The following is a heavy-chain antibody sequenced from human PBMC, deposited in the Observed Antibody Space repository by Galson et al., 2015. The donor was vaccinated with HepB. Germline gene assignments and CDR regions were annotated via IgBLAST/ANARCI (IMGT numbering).Heavy chain of an antibody. J-gene: IGHJ6*02. Sequence: SPRISRATPGFTFSTYTIHLGRPAPRKGLEWGSPSSYYERNKKYADSVKGRFTILRDNSKNTLYLQMKSLRPEDTAVYYCARDREMSTRWPDYYLHSGMDVWGQGTTVTVSS. CDR2: SSYYERNK. D-gene: IGHD5-24*01. CDR3: ARDREMSTRWPDYYLHSGMDV. V-gene: IGHV3-30*16. CDR1: GFTFSTYT.